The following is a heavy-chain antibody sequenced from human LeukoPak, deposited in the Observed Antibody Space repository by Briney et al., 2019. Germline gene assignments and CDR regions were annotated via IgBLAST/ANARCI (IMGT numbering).Heavy chain of an antibody. CDR2: IYYSGTT. Sequence: SETLSLTCTVSGGSISGYYWSWIRQPPGKGLEWIGYIYYSGTTNYNPSLKSRVTISVDTSKNQFSLKLSSVTAVDTAVYYCARGTYYYDSSGYPDYWGQGTLVTVSS. V-gene: IGHV4-59*12. J-gene: IGHJ4*02. CDR3: ARGTYYYDSSGYPDY. D-gene: IGHD3-22*01. CDR1: GGSISGYY.